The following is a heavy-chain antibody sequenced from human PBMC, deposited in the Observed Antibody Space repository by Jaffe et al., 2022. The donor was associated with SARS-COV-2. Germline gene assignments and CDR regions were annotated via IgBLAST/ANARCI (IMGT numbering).Heavy chain of an antibody. CDR1: GGSISNNRYY. CDR3: ARRGDASGSYFVLDY. D-gene: IGHD3-10*01. V-gene: IGHV4-39*01. Sequence: QLQLQESGPGVVKPSETLSLTCTVSGGSISNNRYYWGWIRQPPGKGLEWIGSIHYSGSTHYTPSLKSRVTISVDTSKNQFSLQLNSVTAADTAMYYCARRGDASGSYFVLDYWGQGALVTVSS. CDR2: IHYSGST. J-gene: IGHJ4*02.